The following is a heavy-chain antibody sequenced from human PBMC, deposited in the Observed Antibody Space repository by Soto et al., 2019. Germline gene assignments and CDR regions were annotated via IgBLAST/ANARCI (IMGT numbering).Heavy chain of an antibody. V-gene: IGHV1-69*01. D-gene: IGHD2-8*01. CDR3: AREKIPMLLDI. Sequence: VQLVESGGGLVKPGGSLRLSCAASGFTFSSYAISWVRQAPGQGLEWMGGIIPIFGTANYAQKFQGRVTITADESTSTAYMELSSLRSEDTAVYYCAREKIPMLLDIWGQGTMVTVSS. CDR1: GFTFSSYA. CDR2: IIPIFGTA. J-gene: IGHJ3*02.